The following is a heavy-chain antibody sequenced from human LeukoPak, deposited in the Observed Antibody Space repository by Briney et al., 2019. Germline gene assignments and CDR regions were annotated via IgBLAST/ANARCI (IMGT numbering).Heavy chain of an antibody. V-gene: IGHV3-21*01. CDR2: ISSSSSYI. D-gene: IGHD2-15*01. J-gene: IGHJ6*02. Sequence: GGSLRLSCAASGFTFSSYSMNWVRQAPGKGLEWVSSISSSSSYIYYADSVKGRFTISRDNAKNSLYLQMNSLRAEDAAVYYCARGPAATPLRMDVWGQGTTGTASS. CDR1: GFTFSSYS. CDR3: ARGPAATPLRMDV.